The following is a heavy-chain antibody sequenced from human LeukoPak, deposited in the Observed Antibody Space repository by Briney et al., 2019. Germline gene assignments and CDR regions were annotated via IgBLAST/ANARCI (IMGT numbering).Heavy chain of an antibody. CDR3: TTVESRGYSYQDAFDI. D-gene: IGHD5-18*01. Sequence: GGSLRLSCAASGFTFSNAWMSWVRQAPGKGLEWVGRIKSKTDGGTTDYAAPVKGRFTISRDDSKNTLYLQMNSLKTEDIAVYYCTTVESRGYSYQDAFDIWGQGTMVTVSS. CDR1: GFTFSNAW. CDR2: IKSKTDGGTT. J-gene: IGHJ3*02. V-gene: IGHV3-15*01.